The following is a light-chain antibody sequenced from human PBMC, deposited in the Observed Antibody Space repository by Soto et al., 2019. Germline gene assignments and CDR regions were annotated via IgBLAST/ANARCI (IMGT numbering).Light chain of an antibody. CDR3: AAWDDSLNGPRYV. CDR2: SNN. V-gene: IGLV1-44*01. J-gene: IGLJ1*01. CDR1: SSNIGSNT. Sequence: QSVLTQPPSASGTPGQRVTISCPGSSSNIGSNTVNWYQQLPGTAPKLLIYSNNQRPSGVPDRFSGSKSGTSASLAISGLQSEDEADYYCAAWDDSLNGPRYVFGTGTKVTVL.